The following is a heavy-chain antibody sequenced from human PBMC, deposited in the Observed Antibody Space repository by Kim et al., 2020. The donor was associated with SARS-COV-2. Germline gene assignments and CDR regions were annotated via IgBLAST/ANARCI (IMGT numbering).Heavy chain of an antibody. CDR1: GGSINNYY. V-gene: IGHV4-59*13. CDR2: IFYSGST. J-gene: IGHJ3*02. D-gene: IGHD6-13*01. Sequence: SETLSLTCTVSGGSINNYYWTWIRQPPGKVLEWIGYIFYSGSTSYNASLKSRVTISVDTSKNQFSLRLSSVTAADTAMYYCARDRISAAGTPSYDAFDIWGQGAMVTVSS. CDR3: ARDRISAAGTPSYDAFDI.